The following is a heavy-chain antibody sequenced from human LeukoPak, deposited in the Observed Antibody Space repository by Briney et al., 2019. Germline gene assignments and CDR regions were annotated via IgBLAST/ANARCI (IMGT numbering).Heavy chain of an antibody. J-gene: IGHJ6*03. CDR2: IIPIFGTA. CDR1: GGTFSSYA. CDR3: ARAEQQLVQNPVIYYYYMDV. D-gene: IGHD6-13*01. Sequence: RASVKVSCKASGGTFSSYAISWVRQAPGQGLEWMGGIIPIFGTANYAQKFQGRVTITADKSTSTAYMELSSLRSEDTAVYYCARAEQQLVQNPVIYYYYMDVWGKGTTVTVSS. V-gene: IGHV1-69*06.